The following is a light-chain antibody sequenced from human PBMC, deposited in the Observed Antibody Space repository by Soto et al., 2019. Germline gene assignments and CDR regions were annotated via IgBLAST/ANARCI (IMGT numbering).Light chain of an antibody. CDR2: YAS. V-gene: IGKV3-20*01. J-gene: IGKJ4*01. CDR3: QQHVGSPFA. Sequence: IRLTQSPGTLSVSPGAGATLCGSASQSVSSNYLAWYQQKPGQPPRLLIHYASSRATGSGDRFSGSGSGTDFPLNISGLAPEGTAMYYWQQHVGSPFAFGGGTKV. CDR1: QSVSSNY.